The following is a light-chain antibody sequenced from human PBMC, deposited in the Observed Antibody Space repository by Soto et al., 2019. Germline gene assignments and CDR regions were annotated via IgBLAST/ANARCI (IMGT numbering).Light chain of an antibody. V-gene: IGLV1-47*01. CDR2: RNN. J-gene: IGLJ1*01. CDR3: VSWDDSLSGLV. CDR1: SANIGNNY. Sequence: QSVLTQPPSASGTPGQRVTISCSGRSANIGNNYVCWYQQLPGTAPKLLIYRNNQRPSGVPDRFSGSKSGTSASLAISGLRYEDEADYYCVSWDDSLSGLVFGTGTKLTVL.